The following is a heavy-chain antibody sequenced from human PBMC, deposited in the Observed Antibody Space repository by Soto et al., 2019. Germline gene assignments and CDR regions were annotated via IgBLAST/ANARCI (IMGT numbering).Heavy chain of an antibody. Sequence: SETLSLTCTVSGGSISSGGYYWSWIRQHPGKGLEWIGYIYYSGSTYYNPSLKSRVTISVDTSKNQFSLKLSSVTAADTAVDYCARGELRFWFDPWGQGTLVTVSS. J-gene: IGHJ5*02. CDR2: IYYSGST. CDR1: GGSISSGGYY. V-gene: IGHV4-31*03. CDR3: ARGELRFWFDP. D-gene: IGHD1-26*01.